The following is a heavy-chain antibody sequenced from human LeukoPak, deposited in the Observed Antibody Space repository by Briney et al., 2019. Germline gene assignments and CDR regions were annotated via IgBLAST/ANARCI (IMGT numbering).Heavy chain of an antibody. J-gene: IGHJ1*01. CDR3: AKPVDGASVQRYFQH. D-gene: IGHD1-1*01. CDR1: GFTFSSYG. V-gene: IGHV3-33*06. CDR2: IWYDGSNK. Sequence: GRSLRLSCAASGFTFSSYGMHWVRQAPGKGLEWVAVIWYDGSNKYYADSVKGRFTISRDNSKNTLYLQMNSLRAEDTAIYYCAKPVDGASVQRYFQHWGQAPWSPSPQ.